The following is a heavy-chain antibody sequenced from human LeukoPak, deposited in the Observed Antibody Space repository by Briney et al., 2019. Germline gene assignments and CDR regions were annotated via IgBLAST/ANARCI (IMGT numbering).Heavy chain of an antibody. CDR3: ARVGSGSYYTPPYHFDY. J-gene: IGHJ4*02. Sequence: SETLPLTCAVYGGSFSGYYWSWIRQPPGKGLEWIGEINHSGSTNYNPSLKSRVTISVDTSKNQFSLKLSSVTAADTAVYYCARVGSGSYYTPPYHFDYWGQGTLVTVSS. V-gene: IGHV4-34*01. CDR1: GGSFSGYY. D-gene: IGHD3-10*01. CDR2: INHSGST.